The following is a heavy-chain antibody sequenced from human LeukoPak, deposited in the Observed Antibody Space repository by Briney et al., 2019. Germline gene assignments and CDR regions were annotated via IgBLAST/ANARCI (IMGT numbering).Heavy chain of an antibody. V-gene: IGHV1-46*01. J-gene: IGHJ4*02. D-gene: IGHD3-9*01. CDR3: ARGTLRYFDF. Sequence: ASVKVSCKASGYTLTSYYMHWVRQAPGQGPEWLGVINPRGGRTTSYAQKIQGRVTMTRDTSMSTVNMELSSLRSEDTAVYYCARGTLRYFDFWGQGALVTVSS. CDR2: INPRGGRT. CDR1: GYTLTSYY.